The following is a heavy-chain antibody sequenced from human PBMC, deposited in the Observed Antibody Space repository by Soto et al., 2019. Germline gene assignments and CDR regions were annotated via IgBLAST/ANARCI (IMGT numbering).Heavy chain of an antibody. CDR2: ISGSGGST. CDR3: AKDQDYYGSGSYSYFDY. Sequence: EVQLLESGGGLVQPGGYLRLSCAASGFTFSSYAMSWVRQAPGKGLEWVSAISGSGGSTYYADSVKGRFTISRDNSKNTLYLQMNSLRAEDTAVYYCAKDQDYYGSGSYSYFDYWGQRTLVTVSS. V-gene: IGHV3-23*01. J-gene: IGHJ4*02. CDR1: GFTFSSYA. D-gene: IGHD3-10*01.